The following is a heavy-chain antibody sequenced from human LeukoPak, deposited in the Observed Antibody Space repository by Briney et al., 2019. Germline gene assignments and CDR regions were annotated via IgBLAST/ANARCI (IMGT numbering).Heavy chain of an antibody. V-gene: IGHV3-7*01. J-gene: IGHJ3*02. CDR1: GFTFSSYW. CDR3: ARPSPMTIFGVVRVGAFDI. D-gene: IGHD3-3*01. Sequence: GGSLRLSCAASGFTFSSYWMSWVRQAPGKGLEWVANIKQDGNEKYYVDSVKGRFTISRDNAKNSLYLQMNSLRAEDTALYYCARPSPMTIFGVVRVGAFDIWGQGTMVTVSS. CDR2: IKQDGNEK.